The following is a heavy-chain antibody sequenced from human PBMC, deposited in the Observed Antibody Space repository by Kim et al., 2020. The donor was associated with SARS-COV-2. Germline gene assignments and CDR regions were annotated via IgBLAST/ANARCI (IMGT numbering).Heavy chain of an antibody. CDR2: ISYDGSNK. CDR3: ARDDTGYNSGWYVPYGMDV. V-gene: IGHV3-30-3*01. Sequence: GGSLRLSCAASAFTFSSYPMHWVRQAPGKGLEWVAVISYDGSNKYYADSVKGRFTISRDNSKNTLYLEMTGLRPEDTAVYYCARDDTGYNSGWYVPYGMDVWGQGTTVIVSS. CDR1: AFTFSSYP. J-gene: IGHJ6*02. D-gene: IGHD6-19*01.